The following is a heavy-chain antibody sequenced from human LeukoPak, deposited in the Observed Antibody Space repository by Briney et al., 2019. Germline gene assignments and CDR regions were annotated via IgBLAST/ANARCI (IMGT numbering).Heavy chain of an antibody. CDR3: ARDIERYRY. CDR2: ISYDGSNK. CDR1: GFTFSSYA. V-gene: IGHV3-30*04. D-gene: IGHD1-1*01. J-gene: IGHJ4*02. Sequence: GGSLRLSCAASGFTFSSYAMHWVRQAPGKGLEWVAVISYDGSNKYYADSVKGRFTISRDNSKNTLYLQMNSLRAEDTAVYYCARDIERYRYWGQGTLVTVSS.